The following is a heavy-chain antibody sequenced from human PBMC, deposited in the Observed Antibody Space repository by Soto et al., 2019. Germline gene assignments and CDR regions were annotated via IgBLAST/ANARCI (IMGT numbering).Heavy chain of an antibody. CDR2: IRSKANSYAT. CDR3: TYYDSSGYRVAY. V-gene: IGHV3-73*01. J-gene: IGHJ4*02. D-gene: IGHD3-22*01. Sequence: GGSLSLSCAASGFTFSGSAMHWVRQASGKGLEWVGRIRSKANSYATAYAASVKGRFTISRDDSKNTAYLQMDSLKTEDTAVYYCTYYDSSGYRVAYWGQGTLVTVSS. CDR1: GFTFSGSA.